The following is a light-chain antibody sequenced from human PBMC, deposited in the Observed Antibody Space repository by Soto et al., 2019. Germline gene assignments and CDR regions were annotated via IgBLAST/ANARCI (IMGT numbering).Light chain of an antibody. J-gene: IGLJ1*01. Sequence: QSALTQPASVSGSPGQSITISCTGTSSDVGGYNYVSWYQQHPGKAPKLMIYDVSNRPSGVSNRFSGSKSGNTASLTISGLQAEDEADYYCSSYTCSSTPYVLGTGTKVTV. CDR3: SSYTCSSTPYV. V-gene: IGLV2-14*01. CDR2: DVS. CDR1: SSDVGGYNY.